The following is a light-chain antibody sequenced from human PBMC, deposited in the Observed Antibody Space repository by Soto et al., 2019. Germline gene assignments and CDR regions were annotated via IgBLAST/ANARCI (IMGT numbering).Light chain of an antibody. CDR3: QQYNNGPIT. J-gene: IGKJ4*01. CDR1: LIISDY. CDR2: RAS. V-gene: IGKV1-27*01. Sequence: QMTQSPASLSASIGDSVTLTCRASLIISDYLAWYQQKPGQIPNLLVYRASTRKAGVPARFSGSGSGTDFTLTIRSLQSDDFAAYYCQQYNNGPITFGGGNKLEIK.